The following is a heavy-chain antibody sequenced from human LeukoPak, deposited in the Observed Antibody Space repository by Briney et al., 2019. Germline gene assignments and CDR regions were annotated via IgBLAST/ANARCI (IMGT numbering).Heavy chain of an antibody. J-gene: IGHJ5*02. CDR1: GYTFTGHY. V-gene: IGHV1-2*02. CDR2: INPNSGGT. Sequence: AAVKVSCKASGYTFTGHYMHWVRQAPGQGLEWMGWINPNSGGTKYAQKFQGRFTLTRDTSISTAYMELSRLRCDDTAVYYCARSYDFWSGPPFDPWGQGTLVTVSS. D-gene: IGHD3-3*01. CDR3: ARSYDFWSGPPFDP.